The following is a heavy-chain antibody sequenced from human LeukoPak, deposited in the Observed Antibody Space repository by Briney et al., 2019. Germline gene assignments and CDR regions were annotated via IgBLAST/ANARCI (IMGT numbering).Heavy chain of an antibody. D-gene: IGHD2-8*01. CDR3: ARDFTPPHCTTPNCPRGGWFDP. V-gene: IGHV1-18*01. CDR1: DYTFSNYG. J-gene: IGHJ5*02. CDR2: INPYNGNT. Sequence: ASVKVSCKAYDYTFSNYGISWVRQAPGQGLEWMGWINPYNGNTRYAENLQGRVTMTTDIPTSTAYMELRSLRSDDTAIYYCARDFTPPHCTTPNCPRGGWFDPWGQGTLVTVSS.